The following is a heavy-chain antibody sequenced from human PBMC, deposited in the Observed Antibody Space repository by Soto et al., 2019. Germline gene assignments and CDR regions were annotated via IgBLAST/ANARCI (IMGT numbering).Heavy chain of an antibody. CDR1: GYSYTSYW. J-gene: IGHJ6*02. V-gene: IGHV5-51*01. D-gene: IGHD2-2*01. CDR3: ARHSPLYCSSTRWSTGGMDV. Sequence: GESLKISCKGSGYSYTSYWIGWVRQMPGKGLEWMGIIYPGDSDTRYSPSFQGQVTISADKSISTAYLQWSSLKASDTAMYYCARHSPLYCSSTRWSTGGMDVWGQGTTVTVSS. CDR2: IYPGDSDT.